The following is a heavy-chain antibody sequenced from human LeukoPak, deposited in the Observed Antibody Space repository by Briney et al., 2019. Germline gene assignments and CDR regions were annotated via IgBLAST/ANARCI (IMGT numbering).Heavy chain of an antibody. Sequence: GGSLRLSCAASTFAFSSYAMTWVRQAPGKGLEWVSSITGSGAGTSYADSVKGRFTVSRDNSKNTLYLQMNSLRAEDTAVYYCAKDREGGTIFDFDYWGQGTLVTVSS. D-gene: IGHD3-10*02. J-gene: IGHJ4*02. V-gene: IGHV3-23*01. CDR2: ITGSGAGT. CDR3: AKDREGGTIFDFDY. CDR1: TFAFSSYA.